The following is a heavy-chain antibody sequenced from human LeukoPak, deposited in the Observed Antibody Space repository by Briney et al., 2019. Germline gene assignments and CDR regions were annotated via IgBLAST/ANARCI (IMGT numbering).Heavy chain of an antibody. Sequence: MPGGSLRLSCAASGFNFSDYYMSWIRQAPGKGREWGSYISSSGSTIYYADSVKGRFTISRDNAKNSLYLQMNSLRAEDTAVYYCARWRYDFWSGYYTPAYWGQGTLVTVSS. CDR3: ARWRYDFWSGYYTPAY. V-gene: IGHV3-11*01. CDR2: ISSSGSTI. J-gene: IGHJ4*02. CDR1: GFNFSDYY. D-gene: IGHD3-3*01.